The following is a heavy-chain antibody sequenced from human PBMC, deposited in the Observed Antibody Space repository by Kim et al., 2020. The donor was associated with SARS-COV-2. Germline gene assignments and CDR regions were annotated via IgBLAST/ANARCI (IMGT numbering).Heavy chain of an antibody. D-gene: IGHD3-10*01. CDR1: GYSFTSYW. V-gene: IGHV5-10-1*01. J-gene: IGHJ5*02. CDR2: IYPSDSYT. CDR3: ARGGKNYYGSGSYGFDP. Sequence: GESLKISCKGSGYSFTSYWISWVRQMPGKGLEWMGRIYPSDSYTNYSPSFQGHVTISADKSISTAYLQWSSLKASDTAMYYCARGGKNYYGSGSYGFDPWGQGTLVTVSS.